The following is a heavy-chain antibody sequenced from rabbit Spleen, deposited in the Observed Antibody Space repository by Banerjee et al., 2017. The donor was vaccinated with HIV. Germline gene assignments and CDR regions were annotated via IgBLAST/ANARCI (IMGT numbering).Heavy chain of an antibody. CDR1: GFTLSSYY. V-gene: IGHV1S7*01. CDR2: IDPVFGIT. CDR3: ARNGGGSNDYINL. Sequence: QSLEESGGDLVKPGGSLKLSCKASGFTLSSYYMNWVRQAPGKGLEWIGYIDPVFGITYFANWVNGRFSISRENAQNTVFLQMTSLTAADTATYFCARNGGGSNDYINLWGPGTLVTVS. D-gene: IGHD8-1*01. J-gene: IGHJ4*01.